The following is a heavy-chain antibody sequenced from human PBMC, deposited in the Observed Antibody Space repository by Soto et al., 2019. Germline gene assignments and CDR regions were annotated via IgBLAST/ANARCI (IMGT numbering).Heavy chain of an antibody. Sequence: PGGSLRLSCAASGFTFSSYWMHWVRQGPGKGLVWVSHINSDGSSTTYADSVKGRFTISRDNAKNTLYLQMNSLRAEDTAVYYCARIGFDYYDSSALQYGMDVWLQGTTVTVSS. V-gene: IGHV3-74*01. CDR3: ARIGFDYYDSSALQYGMDV. CDR2: INSDGSST. D-gene: IGHD3-22*01. CDR1: GFTFSSYW. J-gene: IGHJ6*02.